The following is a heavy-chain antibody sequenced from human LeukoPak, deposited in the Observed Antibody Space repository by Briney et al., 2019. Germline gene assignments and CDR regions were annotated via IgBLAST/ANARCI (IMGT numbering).Heavy chain of an antibody. Sequence: GSLRLSCAASGFTFRTYSMNWVRQAPGKGLEWVSSISSTSTYIYYADSVKGRFTISRDNAKNSLYLQMNSLRAEDTAVYYCARDGNSGSYAFDIWGQGTMVTVSS. CDR1: GFTFRTYS. V-gene: IGHV3-21*01. CDR3: ARDGNSGSYAFDI. D-gene: IGHD5-12*01. CDR2: ISSTSTYI. J-gene: IGHJ3*02.